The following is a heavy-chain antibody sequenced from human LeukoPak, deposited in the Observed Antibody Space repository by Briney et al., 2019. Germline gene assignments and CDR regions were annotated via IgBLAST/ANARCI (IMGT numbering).Heavy chain of an antibody. J-gene: IGHJ5*02. CDR3: ATYGDYPQYWFDP. CDR1: GFTFSDYS. V-gene: IGHV3-21*01. CDR2: ISSSSTYI. D-gene: IGHD4-17*01. Sequence: GGSLRLSCTASGFTFSDYSMNWVRQAPGKGLEWVSSISSSSTYIYYADSLKGRFIVSRDNGINSLYLLMKSLRPEDTAVYYCATYGDYPQYWFDPWGQGTLVTVSS.